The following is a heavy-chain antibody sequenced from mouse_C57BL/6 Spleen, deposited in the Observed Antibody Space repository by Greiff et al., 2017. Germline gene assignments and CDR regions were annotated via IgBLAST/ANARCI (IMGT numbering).Heavy chain of an antibody. CDR1: GFTFTDYY. CDR2: IRNKANGYTS. D-gene: IGHD2-10*01. Sequence: EVPGVESGGGLVQPGGSLSLSCAASGFTFTDYYMSWVRQPPGQALEWLGFIRNKANGYTSEYSASVKGRFTISRDNSEGILSLQKHALRAEDSATYYSARYGGAYYCTRSYYAMDYWGQGTSVTVSA. CDR3: ARYGGAYYCTRSYYAMDY. J-gene: IGHJ4*01. V-gene: IGHV7-3*01.